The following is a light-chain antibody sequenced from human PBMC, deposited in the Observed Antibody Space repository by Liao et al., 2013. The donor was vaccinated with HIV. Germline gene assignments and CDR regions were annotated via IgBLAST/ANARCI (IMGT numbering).Light chain of an antibody. V-gene: IGLV3-1*01. J-gene: IGLJ2*01. CDR2: QDS. CDR3: QAWDSSPL. Sequence: SYDLTQPPSVSVSPGQTATITCSGHKLVDTYACWYQQRPGQSPVLVIYQDSQRPSGIPERFSGSKSGNTATLTISGTQTMDEADYYCQAWDSSPLFGGGTKLTVL. CDR1: KLVDTY.